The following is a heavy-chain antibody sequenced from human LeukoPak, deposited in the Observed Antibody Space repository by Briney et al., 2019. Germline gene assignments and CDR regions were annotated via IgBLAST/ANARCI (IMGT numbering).Heavy chain of an antibody. D-gene: IGHD3-3*01. Sequence: SETLSLTCTVSGGSISSYYWSWIRQPPGKGLEWIGYIYYSGSTNYNPSLKSRVTISVDTSKNQFSLKLSSVTAADTAVYYCARGPLLEWLSVDPWGQGTLVTVSS. CDR2: IYYSGST. J-gene: IGHJ5*02. CDR3: ARGPLLEWLSVDP. CDR1: GGSISSYY. V-gene: IGHV4-59*01.